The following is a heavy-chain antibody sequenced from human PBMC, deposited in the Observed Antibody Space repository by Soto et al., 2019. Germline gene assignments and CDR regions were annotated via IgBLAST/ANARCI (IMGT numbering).Heavy chain of an antibody. CDR3: AKNQGVELVPLATVDWFDP. D-gene: IGHD1-26*01. J-gene: IGHJ5*02. CDR1: GFSFDSFC. CDR2: ISGSGFKK. V-gene: IGHV3-23*01. Sequence: GSLRRSCSASGFSFDSFCMDWGRQAAGKGLEWISSISGSGFKKYYAGSVKGRFTISRDNSKSTVYLELNNLSAEDTAVYHCAKNQGVELVPLATVDWFDPWGQGSVVTVFS.